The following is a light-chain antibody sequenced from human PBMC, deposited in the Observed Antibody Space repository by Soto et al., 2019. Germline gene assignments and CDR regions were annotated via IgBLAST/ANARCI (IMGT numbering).Light chain of an antibody. CDR2: SNN. V-gene: IGLV1-44*01. Sequence: QSVLTQPPSASGTPGQRVTISCSGSRSNIGSNTVNWYQHLPGTAPKLLIYSNNQRPSGVPDRFSGSKSGTSASLAISGLQSEDKADYFCPARDDSLDGYVFGTGTKLTVL. CDR3: PARDDSLDGYV. J-gene: IGLJ1*01. CDR1: RSNIGSNT.